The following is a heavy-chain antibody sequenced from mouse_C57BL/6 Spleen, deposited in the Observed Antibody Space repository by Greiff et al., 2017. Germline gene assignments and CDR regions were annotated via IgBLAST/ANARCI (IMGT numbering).Heavy chain of an antibody. CDR3: ARGGGLRTFDD. D-gene: IGHD1-1*01. CDR2: INPYNGGT. V-gene: IGHV1-19*01. J-gene: IGHJ2*01. CDR1: GYTFTDYY. Sequence: EVQLQQSGPVLVKPGASVKMSCKASGYTFTDYYMNWVKQSHGKSLEWIGVINPYNGGTSYNQKFKGKATLTVDKSSSTAYMELNSLTSEDSAVYYCARGGGLRTFDDWGQGTTLTVSS.